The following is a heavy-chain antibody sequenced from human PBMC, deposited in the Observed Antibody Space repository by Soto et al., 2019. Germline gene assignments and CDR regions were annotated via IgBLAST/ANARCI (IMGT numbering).Heavy chain of an antibody. CDR2: IYAGDSDT. Sequence: GESLNISCKGSGYKVTNYWIGWVRQMPGKGLEWMGIIYAGDSDTRYSPSFQGQVTISAVKSLSTAYLQWNSLKASDTAMYYCARQWGDSSWSDYWGQGTLVTVSS. CDR1: GYKVTNYW. J-gene: IGHJ4*02. V-gene: IGHV5-51*01. D-gene: IGHD6-13*01. CDR3: ARQWGDSSWSDY.